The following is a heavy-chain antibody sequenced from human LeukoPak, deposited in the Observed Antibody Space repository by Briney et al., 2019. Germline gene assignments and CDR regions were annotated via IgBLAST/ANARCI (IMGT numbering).Heavy chain of an antibody. CDR1: GGSISSYY. Sequence: PSETLSLTCTVSGGSISSYYWTWIRQPAGKGLEWIGRIHTSGNTNYSPALKSRVTMSVDTSKNQVSLKLYSVTAADTAVYYCAVAAAGDSFDYWGQGTLVTVSS. CDR3: AVAAAGDSFDY. J-gene: IGHJ4*02. CDR2: IHTSGNT. D-gene: IGHD6-13*01. V-gene: IGHV4-4*07.